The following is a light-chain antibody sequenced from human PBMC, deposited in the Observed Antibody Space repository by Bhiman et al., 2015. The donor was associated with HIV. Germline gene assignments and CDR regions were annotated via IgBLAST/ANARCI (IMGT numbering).Light chain of an antibody. V-gene: IGLV3-27*01. Sequence: SYELTQPSSVSVSPGQTARITCSGDVLAKKYARWFQQKPGQAPVLVIYKDSERPSVIPERFSGSSSGTTVTLTISGAQVEDEADYYCAAWDDSLNGVVFGGGTKLTVL. CDR1: VLAKKY. CDR3: AAWDDSLNGVV. J-gene: IGLJ2*01. CDR2: KDS.